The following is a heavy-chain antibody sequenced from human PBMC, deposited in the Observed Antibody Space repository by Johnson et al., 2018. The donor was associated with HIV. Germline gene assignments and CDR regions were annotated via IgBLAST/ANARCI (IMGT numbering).Heavy chain of an antibody. J-gene: IGHJ3*02. CDR1: GFTFRSYA. V-gene: IGHV3-30-3*01. CDR2: ISYDGSNK. CDR3: AKADGYSYASDAFDI. D-gene: IGHD5-18*01. Sequence: QVQLVESGGVVVQPGGSLRLSCAASGFTFRSYAMHWVRQAPGKGLEWVAVISYDGSNKNYADSVKGRFTISRDNSKNTLYLQMNSLRDEDTAVYYCAKADGYSYASDAFDIWGQGTMVTVSS.